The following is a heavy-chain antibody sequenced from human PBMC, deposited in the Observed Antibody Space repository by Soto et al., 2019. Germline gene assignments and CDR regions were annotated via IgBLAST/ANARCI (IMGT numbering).Heavy chain of an antibody. D-gene: IGHD3-10*01. Sequence: GASVKVSCKASGYTFTSYDINWVRHATGQGLEWMGWMNPNSGNTGYAQKFQGRVTMTRNTSISTAYMELSSLRSEDTAVYYCARAPPYPYGWLGYYYYYMDVWGKGTTVTVSS. CDR2: MNPNSGNT. J-gene: IGHJ6*03. CDR1: GYTFTSYD. V-gene: IGHV1-8*01. CDR3: ARAPPYPYGWLGYYYYYMDV.